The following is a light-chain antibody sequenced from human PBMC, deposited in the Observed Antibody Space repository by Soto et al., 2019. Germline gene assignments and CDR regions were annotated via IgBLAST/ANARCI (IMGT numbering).Light chain of an antibody. CDR2: DVR. J-gene: IGLJ1*01. Sequence: QSALTQPASVSGSPGQSITISCTGTSSDVGGYNYVSWYQQHPGKAPKLMIYDVRNRPSGVSNRFSGSKSGNAASLTISGLQAEDEADYYCRSYTSSSIPYVFGTGTKLTVL. V-gene: IGLV2-14*01. CDR1: SSDVGGYNY. CDR3: RSYTSSSIPYV.